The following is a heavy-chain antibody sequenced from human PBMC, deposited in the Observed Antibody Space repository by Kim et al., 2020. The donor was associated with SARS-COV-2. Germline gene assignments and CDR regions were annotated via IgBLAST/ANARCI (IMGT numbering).Heavy chain of an antibody. Sequence: SETLSLTCAVYGGSFSGYYWSWIRQPPGKGLEWIGEINHSGSTNYNPSLKSRVTISVDTSKNQFSLKLSSVTAADTAVYYCASLPIVGVTIANGFDIWGQGTMVTVSS. J-gene: IGHJ3*02. D-gene: IGHD1-26*01. CDR3: ASLPIVGVTIANGFDI. CDR2: INHSGST. V-gene: IGHV4-34*01. CDR1: GGSFSGYY.